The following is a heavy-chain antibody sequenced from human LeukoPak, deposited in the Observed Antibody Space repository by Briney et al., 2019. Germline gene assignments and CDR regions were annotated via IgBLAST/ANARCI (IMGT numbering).Heavy chain of an antibody. J-gene: IGHJ4*02. V-gene: IGHV3-21*01. Sequence: GGSLRLSCAASGFTFSRDWMHWVRQAPGKGLEWVSSISSSSSYIYYADSVKGRFTISRDNAKNSLYLQMNSLRAEDTAVYYCARRGGFDYWGQGTLVTVSS. CDR3: ARRGGFDY. D-gene: IGHD3-10*01. CDR2: ISSSSSYI. CDR1: GFTFSRDW.